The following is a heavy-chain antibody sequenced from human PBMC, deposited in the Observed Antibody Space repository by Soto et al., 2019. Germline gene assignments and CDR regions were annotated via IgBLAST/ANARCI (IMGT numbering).Heavy chain of an antibody. CDR1: VGSISSYY. D-gene: IGHD6-13*01. J-gene: IGHJ5*02. CDR3: ARALAAAGRFDP. V-gene: IGHV4-59*01. CDR2: TYYSGST. Sequence: KPSETLSLTCTVSVGSISSYYWIWIRQPPGKGLEWIGYTYYSGSTNYNPSLKSRVTISVDTSKNQFSLKLSSVTAADTAVYYCARALAAAGRFDPWGQGTLVTVSS.